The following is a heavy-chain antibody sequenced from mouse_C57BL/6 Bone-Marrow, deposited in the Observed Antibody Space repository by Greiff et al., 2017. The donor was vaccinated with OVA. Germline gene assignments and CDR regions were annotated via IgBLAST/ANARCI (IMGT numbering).Heavy chain of an antibody. J-gene: IGHJ3*01. Sequence: EVLLVASGGDLVKPGGSLKLSCAASGFTFSSYGMSWVRQTPDKRLEWVATISSGGSYTYYPDSVKGRFTISRDNAKNTLYLQMISLKSEDTAMYYCARHGGNSFAYWGQGTLVTVSA. CDR2: ISSGGSYT. CDR3: ARHGGNSFAY. CDR1: GFTFSSYG. D-gene: IGHD2-1*01. V-gene: IGHV5-6*01.